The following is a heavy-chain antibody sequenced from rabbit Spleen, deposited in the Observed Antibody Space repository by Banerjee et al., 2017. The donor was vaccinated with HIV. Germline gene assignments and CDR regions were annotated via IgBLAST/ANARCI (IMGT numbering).Heavy chain of an antibody. D-gene: IGHD8-1*01. CDR2: IAGSSSDFT. Sequence: QSLEVSGGDLVKPGASLTLTCTASGFSFSSSDYMCWVHQAPGKGLEWISCIAGSSSDFTYSATWAKGRFTCSKTSSTTVTLQMTSLTVADTATYFCARDAASSFSSYGMDLWGPGTLVTVS. CDR3: ARDAASSFSSYGMDL. J-gene: IGHJ6*01. CDR1: GFSFSSSDY. V-gene: IGHV1S40*01.